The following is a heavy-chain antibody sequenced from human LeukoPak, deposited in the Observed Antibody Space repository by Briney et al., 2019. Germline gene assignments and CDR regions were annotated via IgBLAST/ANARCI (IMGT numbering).Heavy chain of an antibody. CDR3: AWKDFGTQNFDF. CDR1: GGSITNSKW. D-gene: IGHD1-1*01. Sequence: SETLSLTCDVSGGSITNSKWWTWLRQPPRKGLEWIGEIYHSGSSNYNPSLRSRVTISVDKSKNQFSLKLYSVTAADTALYYCAWKDFGTQNFDFWGQGTLVTVSS. CDR2: IYHSGSS. J-gene: IGHJ4*02. V-gene: IGHV4-4*02.